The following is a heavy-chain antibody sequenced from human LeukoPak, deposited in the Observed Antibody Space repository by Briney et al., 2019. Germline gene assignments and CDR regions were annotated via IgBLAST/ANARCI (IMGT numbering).Heavy chain of an antibody. D-gene: IGHD3-10*01. Sequence: PSETLTLTCTVSGGPISSYYWSWIRHPAGKGLEWIGRIYTSGTTNYNPSLKRRVTMSLDTSKNQFSLKLSSVTGADTAVYYCAREGSGSLRDWGQGTLVSVSS. J-gene: IGHJ4*02. CDR3: AREGSGSLRD. CDR2: IYTSGTT. CDR1: GGPISSYY. V-gene: IGHV4-4*07.